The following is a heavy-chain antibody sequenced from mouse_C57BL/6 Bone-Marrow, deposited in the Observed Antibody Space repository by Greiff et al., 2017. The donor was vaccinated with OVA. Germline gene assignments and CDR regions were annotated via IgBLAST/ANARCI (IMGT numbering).Heavy chain of an antibody. J-gene: IGHJ2*01. CDR1: GFNIKDDY. CDR3: ARETAQATDY. Sequence: VQLQQSGAELVRPGASVKLSCTASGFNIKDDYMHWVKQRPEQGLEWIGWIDPANGNTKYAPKFQGKATITADTSSNTAYLQLSSLTSEDTAIYYCARETAQATDYWGQGTTLTVSS. V-gene: IGHV14-3*01. CDR2: IDPANGNT. D-gene: IGHD3-2*02.